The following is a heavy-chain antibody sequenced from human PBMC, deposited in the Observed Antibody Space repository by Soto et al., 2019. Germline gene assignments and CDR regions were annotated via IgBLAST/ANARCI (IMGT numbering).Heavy chain of an antibody. CDR2: ISSGGSST. J-gene: IGHJ4*02. V-gene: IGHV3-74*01. CDR3: AKHVEIFGHSYIDC. Sequence: GGSLRLSCAASGFTFSSYWMHWVRQAPGKGLEWVSRISSGGSSTNYADSVKGRFTISRDNAKNTLYLQMNSLRAEDTAIYYCAKHVEIFGHSYIDCWGQGTLVTVSS. D-gene: IGHD3-3*01. CDR1: GFTFSSYW.